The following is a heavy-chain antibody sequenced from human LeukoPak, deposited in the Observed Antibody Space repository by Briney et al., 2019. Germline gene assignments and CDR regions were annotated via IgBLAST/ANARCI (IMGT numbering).Heavy chain of an antibody. Sequence: ASVKVSCKASGGTFSDYGVTWVRQAPGQGLEWMGGIIPIFGTPVYAQRLQGRVTIIVDESTNTAYMELNSLRSEDTAFYYCARGPLNYYGSGSYFPTHFDYWGRGTLVTVSS. CDR2: IIPIFGTP. CDR1: GGTFSDYG. CDR3: ARGPLNYYGSGSYFPTHFDY. J-gene: IGHJ4*02. V-gene: IGHV1-69*13. D-gene: IGHD3-10*01.